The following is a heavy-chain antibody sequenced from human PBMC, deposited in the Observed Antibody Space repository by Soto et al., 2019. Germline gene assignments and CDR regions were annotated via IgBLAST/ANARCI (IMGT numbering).Heavy chain of an antibody. CDR3: AKGAGIWQQVPPGSWFDP. V-gene: IGHV1-2*04. Sequence: QVQLVQSGAEVTKPGASVKVSCKASGYTFVGFYVHWVRQAPGQGLEWMGWINPMNGDTSSAQQFQGWVTMTRDTSTRTVYMEMSRLKSDDTATYSCAKGAGIWQQVPPGSWFDPWCPGTLVTVSS. CDR2: INPMNGDT. D-gene: IGHD3-10*01. J-gene: IGHJ5*02. CDR1: GYTFVGFY.